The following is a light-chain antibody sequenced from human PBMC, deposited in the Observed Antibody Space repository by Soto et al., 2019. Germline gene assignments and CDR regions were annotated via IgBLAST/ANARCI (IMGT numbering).Light chain of an antibody. CDR2: GAS. J-gene: IGKJ1*01. CDR1: QSVSSN. V-gene: IGKV3-15*01. CDR3: QQYTKWPTWT. Sequence: EIVMTQSPATLSVSPGERATLSCRASQSVSSNLAWYQQKPGQAPRLVINGASTRAPGIPARFSGSGSGTEFTFPISSLQSEDLLVYYGQQYTKWPTWTFGQGTKVDIK.